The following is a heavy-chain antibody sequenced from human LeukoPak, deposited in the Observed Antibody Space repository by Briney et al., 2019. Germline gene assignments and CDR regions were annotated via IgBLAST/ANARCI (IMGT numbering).Heavy chain of an antibody. J-gene: IGHJ5*02. CDR2: IYTSGST. Sequence: GRIYTSGSTNYNPSLKSRVTMSVDTSKNQFSLKLSSVTAADTAVYYCARAVRDGYNNWFDPWGQGTLVTVSS. CDR3: ARAVRDGYNNWFDP. V-gene: IGHV4-4*07. D-gene: IGHD5-24*01.